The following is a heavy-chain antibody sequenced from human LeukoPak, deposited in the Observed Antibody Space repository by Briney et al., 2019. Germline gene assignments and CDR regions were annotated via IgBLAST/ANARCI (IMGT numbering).Heavy chain of an antibody. D-gene: IGHD5-12*01. CDR3: ARSSLGTITAGPFDY. Sequence: ASVKVSCKASGYTFSSYGIAWVRQAPGQGLEWMGWISGYSGNTNYAQKLQGRVSMTTDTSTTTAYMELRSLTSDDTALYYCARSSLGTITAGPFDYWGQGTLVTVSS. V-gene: IGHV1-18*01. J-gene: IGHJ4*02. CDR1: GYTFSSYG. CDR2: ISGYSGNT.